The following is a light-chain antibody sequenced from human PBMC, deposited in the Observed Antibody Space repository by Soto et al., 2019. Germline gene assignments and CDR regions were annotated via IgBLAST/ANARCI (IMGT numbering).Light chain of an antibody. Sequence: EIRMTQSPYTLSVSAGERATLSCRASQSVSSWLAWYQQKPGEAPKLLIYGASAWPRGIPARFSGSGSGTKFTLTIGSLQSEDFAAYYCQQYDKFSRTFGPGTKVDIK. CDR2: GAS. J-gene: IGKJ1*01. CDR3: QQYDKFSRT. CDR1: QSVSSW. V-gene: IGKV3-15*01.